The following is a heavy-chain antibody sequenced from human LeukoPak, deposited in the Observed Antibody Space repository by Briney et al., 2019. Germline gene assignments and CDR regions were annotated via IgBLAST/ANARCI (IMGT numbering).Heavy chain of an antibody. CDR2: INRSGNT. D-gene: IGHD4-23*01. Sequence: SETLSLTCTVYGGSFSGYYWRWLRQSPGKGLEWTGEINRSGNTNYNPSLKSRVTMSVDTSKNQFSLKLSSVTAADTAVYYCARDTTYGGNSAYYYYYMDVWGKGTTVTVSS. CDR1: GGSFSGYY. CDR3: ARDTTYGGNSAYYYYYMDV. V-gene: IGHV4-34*01. J-gene: IGHJ6*03.